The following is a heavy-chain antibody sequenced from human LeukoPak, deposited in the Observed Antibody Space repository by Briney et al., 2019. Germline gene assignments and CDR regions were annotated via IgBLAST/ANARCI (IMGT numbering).Heavy chain of an antibody. Sequence: SETLSLTCTVSGGSISSYYWSWIRQPPGKGLEWIGYIYYSGSTNYNPSLKSRVTISVDTSKNQFSLKLSSETAADTAVYYCASTYCSGGSCYYGYWGQGTLVTVSS. D-gene: IGHD2-15*01. J-gene: IGHJ4*02. CDR1: GGSISSYY. CDR2: IYYSGST. CDR3: ASTYCSGGSCYYGY. V-gene: IGHV4-59*08.